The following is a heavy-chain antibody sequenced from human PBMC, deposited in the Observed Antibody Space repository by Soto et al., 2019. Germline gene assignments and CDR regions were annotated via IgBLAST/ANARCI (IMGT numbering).Heavy chain of an antibody. CDR3: ARTPWDGYIGYYFDY. CDR1: GGSISSGGYY. Sequence: SETLSLTCTVSGGSISSGGYYWDWIRQHPGKGLEWIGSISYSGSTYYNPSLRSRVTISVDTSKNQFSLKLSSVTAADTAVYSCARTPWDGYIGYYFDYWGQGTLVTVSS. J-gene: IGHJ4*02. D-gene: IGHD5-18*01. CDR2: ISYSGST. V-gene: IGHV4-31*03.